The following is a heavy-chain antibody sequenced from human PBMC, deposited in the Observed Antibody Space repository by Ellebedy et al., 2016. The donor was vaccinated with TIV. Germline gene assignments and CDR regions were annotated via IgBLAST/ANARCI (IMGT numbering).Heavy chain of an antibody. CDR1: GGTFSSYA. J-gene: IGHJ4*02. D-gene: IGHD6-19*01. Sequence: AASVKVSCKASGGTFSSYAISWVRQAPGQGLEWMGRIIPIPGIANYAQKFQGRVTITADKSTSTAYMELSSLRTEDTAVFYCARTVSYSSGWYGYWGQGTLVTVSS. CDR3: ARTVSYSSGWYGY. V-gene: IGHV1-69*04. CDR2: IIPIPGIA.